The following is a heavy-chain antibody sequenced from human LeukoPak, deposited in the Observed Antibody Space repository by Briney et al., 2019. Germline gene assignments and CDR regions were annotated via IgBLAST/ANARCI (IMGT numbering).Heavy chain of an antibody. Sequence: SETLSLTCAVYGGSFSGYYWTWIRQPPGKGLEWIGEINHSGSTKYNPSLKSRVTISVDTSKNQFSLKLSYVTAADTAVYYCARGPPYYYDSSGYYRFDYWGQGILVTDSA. V-gene: IGHV4-34*01. J-gene: IGHJ4*02. CDR3: ARGPPYYYDSSGYYRFDY. D-gene: IGHD3-22*01. CDR2: INHSGST. CDR1: GGSFSGYY.